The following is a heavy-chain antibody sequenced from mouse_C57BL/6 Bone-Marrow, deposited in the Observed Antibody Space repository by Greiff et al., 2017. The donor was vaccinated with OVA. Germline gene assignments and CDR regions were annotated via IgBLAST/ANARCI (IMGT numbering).Heavy chain of an antibody. CDR2: ISYDGSN. V-gene: IGHV3-6*01. J-gene: IGHJ3*01. CDR1: GYSITSGYY. Sequence: EVQLQESGPGLVKPSQSLSLTCSVTGYSITSGYYWNWIRQFPGNKLEWMGYISYDGSNNYNPSLKNRISITRDTSKNQFFLKLNSVTTEDTATYYCARGGNYVGFAYWGQGTLVTVSA. D-gene: IGHD2-1*01. CDR3: ARGGNYVGFAY.